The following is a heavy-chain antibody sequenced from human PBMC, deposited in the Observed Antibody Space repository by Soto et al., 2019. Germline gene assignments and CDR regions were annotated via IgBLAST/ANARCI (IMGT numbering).Heavy chain of an antibody. Sequence: GGSLRLSCAASGFTFSSYSMNWVRQAPGKGLEWVSYISSSSSTIYYADSVKGRFTISGDNAKNSLYLQMNSLRAEDTAVYYCARDMRFGELLICAFDIWGQGTMVTVSS. CDR2: ISSSSSTI. D-gene: IGHD3-10*01. CDR1: GFTFSSYS. V-gene: IGHV3-48*01. J-gene: IGHJ3*02. CDR3: ARDMRFGELLICAFDI.